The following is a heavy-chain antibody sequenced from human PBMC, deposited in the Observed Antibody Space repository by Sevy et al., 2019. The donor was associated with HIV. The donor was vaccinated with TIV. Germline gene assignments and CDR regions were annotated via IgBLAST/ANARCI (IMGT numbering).Heavy chain of an antibody. CDR1: GITFSNGW. CDR2: IKSKTYGGTA. CDR3: STRGGF. Sequence: GGCLRLSCAASGITFSNGWMSWIRQAPGKGLEWVGRIKSKTYGGTADYAAPVKDRFTISRDDSKNTLYLQMNRLKTEDTAVYFCSTRGGFWGQGTVVTVSS. D-gene: IGHD1-26*01. V-gene: IGHV3-15*01. J-gene: IGHJ4*02.